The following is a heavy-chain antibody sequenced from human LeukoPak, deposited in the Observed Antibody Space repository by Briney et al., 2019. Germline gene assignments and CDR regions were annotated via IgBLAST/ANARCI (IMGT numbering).Heavy chain of an antibody. J-gene: IGHJ4*02. CDR1: GGTFSSYA. CDR2: INPSGGSA. V-gene: IGHV1-46*01. Sequence: GASVKVSCKASGGTFSSYAISWVRQAPGQGLEWMGIINPSGGSASYAQKFQGRVTMTRDTSTSTVYMELSSLRSEDTAVYYCARDLGPYYDSSGYYFDYWGQGTLVTVSS. D-gene: IGHD3-22*01. CDR3: ARDLGPYYDSSGYYFDY.